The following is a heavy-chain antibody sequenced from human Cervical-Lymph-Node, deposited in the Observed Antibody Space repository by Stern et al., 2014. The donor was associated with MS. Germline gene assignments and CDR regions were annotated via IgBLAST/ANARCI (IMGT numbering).Heavy chain of an antibody. D-gene: IGHD6-19*01. V-gene: IGHV1-69*01. CDR1: GGTFSSYA. CDR3: AREGVAGIYYYYGMDV. Sequence: VQLVQSGAEVKKPGSSVKVSCKASGGTFSSYAISWVRQAPGQGLEWMGGIIPIFGTAIYAQKVQGRVTITADESTSTAYMELSSLRSEDTAVYYCAREGVAGIYYYYGMDVWGQGTTVTVSS. CDR2: IIPIFGTA. J-gene: IGHJ6*02.